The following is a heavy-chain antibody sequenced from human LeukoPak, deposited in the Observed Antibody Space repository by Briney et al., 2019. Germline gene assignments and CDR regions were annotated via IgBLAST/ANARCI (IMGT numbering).Heavy chain of an antibody. CDR1: GGTFSSYA. CDR2: IIPIFGIA. J-gene: IGHJ3*02. Sequence: AASVKVSCKASGGTFSSYAISWVRQAPGQGLEWMGRIIPIFGIANYAQKFQGRVTITADKSTSTAYMELSSLRSEGTAVYYCARDRRGDGYNWDDAFDIWGQGTMVTVSS. V-gene: IGHV1-69*04. CDR3: ARDRRGDGYNWDDAFDI. D-gene: IGHD5-24*01.